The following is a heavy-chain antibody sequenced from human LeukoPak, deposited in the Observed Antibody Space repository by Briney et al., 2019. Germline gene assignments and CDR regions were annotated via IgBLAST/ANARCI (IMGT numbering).Heavy chain of an antibody. V-gene: IGHV4-59*08. CDR3: ARMRATVTTFFDY. J-gene: IGHJ4*02. Sequence: SETLSLTCTVSGGSISSYYWSWIRQPPGKGLEWIGYIYYSGSTNYNPSLKSRVTISVDTSKNQFSLKLSSVTAADTAVYYCARMRATVTTFFDYWGQGTLVTVSS. CDR2: IYYSGST. CDR1: GGSISSYY. D-gene: IGHD4-4*01.